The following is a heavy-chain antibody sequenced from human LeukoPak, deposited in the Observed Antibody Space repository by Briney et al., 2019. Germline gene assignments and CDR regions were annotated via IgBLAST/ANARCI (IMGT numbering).Heavy chain of an antibody. J-gene: IGHJ4*02. CDR3: ARAHLQLVTDY. CDR2: INPSGGSA. V-gene: IGHV1-46*01. D-gene: IGHD6-13*01. CDR1: GYTFTGYY. Sequence: ASVKVSCKASGYTFTGYYMHWVRQAPGQGLEWMGIINPSGGSASYAQKFQGRVTMTRDTSTSTVYMELSSLRSEDTAVYYCARAHLQLVTDYWGQGTLVTVSS.